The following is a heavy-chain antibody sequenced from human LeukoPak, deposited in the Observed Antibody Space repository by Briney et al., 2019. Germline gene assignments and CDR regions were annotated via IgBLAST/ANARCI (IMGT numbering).Heavy chain of an antibody. J-gene: IGHJ5*02. CDR1: GFTFSSYA. CDR3: AKGAYSYVLNNWFDP. CDR2: ISGSGGST. V-gene: IGHV3-23*01. D-gene: IGHD5-18*01. Sequence: GGSPRLSCAASGFTFSSYAMGWVRQAPGKGLEWVSAISGSGGSTYYADSVKGRFTISRDNSKNTLYLQMNSLRAEDTAVYYCAKGAYSYVLNNWFDPWGQGTLVTVSS.